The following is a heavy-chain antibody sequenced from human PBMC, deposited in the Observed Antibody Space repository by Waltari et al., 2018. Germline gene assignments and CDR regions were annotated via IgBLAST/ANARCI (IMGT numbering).Heavy chain of an antibody. CDR2: IIPVGTCP. Sequence: QVQLVQSGAEVKTPGSSVKVSCTTSTGTFTRYAVSWVRQAAGQGLEWMGRIIPVGTCPNYAKKFQDRLTMTVDFATRTGNMEMRSLRSDDTAVYYWAREPPDEEIENPRGGHHFDIWGRGTQITVSS. D-gene: IGHD3-10*01. CDR1: TGTFTRYA. V-gene: IGHV1-69*04. CDR3: AREPPDEEIENPRGGHHFDI. J-gene: IGHJ3*02.